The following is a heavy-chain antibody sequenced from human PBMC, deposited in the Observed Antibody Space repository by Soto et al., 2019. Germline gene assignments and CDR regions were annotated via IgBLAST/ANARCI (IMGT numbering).Heavy chain of an antibody. J-gene: IGHJ4*02. D-gene: IGHD3-22*01. CDR1: GFTFSSYA. V-gene: IGHV3-23*01. Sequence: EVQLLESGGGLVQPGGSVRLSCAASGFTFSSYAMSWVRQAPGKGLEWVSAISGNGADTSYADSVRGRFTISRDNSKDTLYLQMNSLRADDTAVYYCARATGYYHTSGSDSWGQGTLVTVSS. CDR3: ARATGYYHTSGSDS. CDR2: ISGNGADT.